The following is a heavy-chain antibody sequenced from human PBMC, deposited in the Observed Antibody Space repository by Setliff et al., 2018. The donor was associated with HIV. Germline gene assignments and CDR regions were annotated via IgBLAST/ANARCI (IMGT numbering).Heavy chain of an antibody. CDR2: INVGKGDT. Sequence: ASVKVSCKASGYTFSTYSLHWVRQAPGQSLEWMGWINVGKGDTKYSQAFQDRITITRDTSANTAYMELSSPRSDDTAVYFCARGALLAVFDFDHWGHGTLVTVSS. CDR1: GYTFSTYS. V-gene: IGHV1-3*01. J-gene: IGHJ4*01. CDR3: ARGALLAVFDFDH. D-gene: IGHD3-3*02.